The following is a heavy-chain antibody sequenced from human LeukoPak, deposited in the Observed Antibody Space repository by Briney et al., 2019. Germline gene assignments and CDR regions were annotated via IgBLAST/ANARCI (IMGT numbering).Heavy chain of an antibody. V-gene: IGHV3-30*02. CDR1: GFTFSTYG. CDR3: AKDGDYVVNYYYYMDV. CDR2: IPYDGSNR. Sequence: PGGSLRLSCAASGFTFSTYGMNWVRQAPGMGLEWVAFIPYDGSNRHYVDSVKGRFTISRDNSKNTLDLQMNSLRAEDTAVYYCAKDGDYVVNYYYYMDVWGKGTTVTVSS. D-gene: IGHD4-17*01. J-gene: IGHJ6*03.